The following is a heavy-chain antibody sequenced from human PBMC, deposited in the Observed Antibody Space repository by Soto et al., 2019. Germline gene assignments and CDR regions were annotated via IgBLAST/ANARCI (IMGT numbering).Heavy chain of an antibody. D-gene: IGHD3-3*01. J-gene: IGHJ5*01. V-gene: IGHV3-23*01. Sequence: DVQLLESGGGLIQRGGSLRLSCVGSGVTLKNYAMSWVRQAPGKGLEWVSGINSEGSIYYADSVKGRFSISKDNSKNTLFLQMNRLRGDDTAVYYCATARARDYDFWTGSHSWGHGTLVTVSS. CDR2: INSEGSI. CDR3: ATARARDYDFWTGSHS. CDR1: GVTLKNYA.